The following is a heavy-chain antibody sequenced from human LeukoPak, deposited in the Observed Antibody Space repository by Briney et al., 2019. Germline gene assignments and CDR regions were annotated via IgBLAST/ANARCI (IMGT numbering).Heavy chain of an antibody. CDR2: LNPKSGGA. D-gene: IGHD1-1*01. Sequence: ASVKVSCKASGYTFTGYYIHWVRQAPGQGLEWMGWLNPKSGGANYAQNFQGRVTMTRDTIINTAYMELSRLRSDDTAVYYCARNDWNDPWFDPWGQGTLVTVSS. CDR1: GYTFTGYY. V-gene: IGHV1-2*02. J-gene: IGHJ5*02. CDR3: ARNDWNDPWFDP.